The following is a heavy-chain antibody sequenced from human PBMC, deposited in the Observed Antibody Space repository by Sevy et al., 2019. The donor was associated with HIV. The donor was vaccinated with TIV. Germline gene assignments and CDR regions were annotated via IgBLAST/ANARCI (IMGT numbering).Heavy chain of an antibody. CDR1: GFTFSRYG. J-gene: IGHJ3*02. CDR2: IWNDRSNE. D-gene: IGHD3-22*01. CDR3: ASLPNHYYDSSGYSGYEGFDI. Sequence: GGSLRLSCAASGFTFSRYGMHWVRQAPGKGLEWVAVIWNDRSNEYYADSVKGRFTISRDNSKNTLYLQMNSLRAEDTAVYYCASLPNHYYDSSGYSGYEGFDIWGQGTMVTVSS. V-gene: IGHV3-33*01.